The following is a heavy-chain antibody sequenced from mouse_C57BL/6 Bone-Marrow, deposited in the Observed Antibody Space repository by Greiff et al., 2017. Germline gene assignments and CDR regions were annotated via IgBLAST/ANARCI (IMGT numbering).Heavy chain of an antibody. Sequence: VKLQQSGAELARPGASVKLSCKASGYTFTSYGISWVKQRTGQGLEWIGEIYPRSGNTYYNEKFKGKATLTADKSSSTAYMELRSLTSEDSAVYFCARGGLDYYYAMDYWGQGTSVTVSS. J-gene: IGHJ4*01. V-gene: IGHV1-81*01. CDR3: ARGGLDYYYAMDY. CDR2: IYPRSGNT. CDR1: GYTFTSYG.